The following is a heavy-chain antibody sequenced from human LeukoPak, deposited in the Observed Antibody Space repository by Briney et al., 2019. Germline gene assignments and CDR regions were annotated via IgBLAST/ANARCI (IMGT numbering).Heavy chain of an antibody. CDR3: ARDKGGSSGYDY. CDR1: GDSISTYY. Sequence: SETLSLTCTVSGDSISTYYWSWIRQPPGKGLEWIGYIYYSGSTNYNPSLKSRVTISVDTSKNQFSLKLSSVTAADTAVYYCARDKGGSSGYDYWGQGTLVTVSS. V-gene: IGHV4-59*12. J-gene: IGHJ4*02. D-gene: IGHD6-19*01. CDR2: IYYSGST.